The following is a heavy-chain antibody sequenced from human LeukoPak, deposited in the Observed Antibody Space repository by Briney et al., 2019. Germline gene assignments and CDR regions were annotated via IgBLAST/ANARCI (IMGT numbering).Heavy chain of an antibody. D-gene: IGHD3-22*01. CDR1: GYTFTSHG. Sequence: GASVKVSCKASGYTFTSHGISWVRQAPGQGLEWMGWTSVYNGNTIYPQKFQGRVAMTTDTSTSTAYMDLRSLRSDDTAVYYGARGLTLGDSTGYYYPDYWGQGTLVTVSS. J-gene: IGHJ4*02. V-gene: IGHV1-18*01. CDR2: TSVYNGNT. CDR3: ARGLTLGDSTGYYYPDY.